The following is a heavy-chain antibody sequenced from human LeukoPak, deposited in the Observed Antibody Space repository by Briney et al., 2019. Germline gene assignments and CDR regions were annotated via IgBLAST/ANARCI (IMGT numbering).Heavy chain of an antibody. Sequence: GESLKISCKGSGYSFTSYWIGWVRQMPGKGLEWMGIIYPGDSDTRYSPSFQGQVTISADKSISTAYLQWSSLKASDTAMYYCARKWELAPAYDAFDIWGQGTMVTVSS. CDR3: ARKWELAPAYDAFDI. CDR2: IYPGDSDT. CDR1: GYSFTSYW. D-gene: IGHD1-26*01. V-gene: IGHV5-51*01. J-gene: IGHJ3*02.